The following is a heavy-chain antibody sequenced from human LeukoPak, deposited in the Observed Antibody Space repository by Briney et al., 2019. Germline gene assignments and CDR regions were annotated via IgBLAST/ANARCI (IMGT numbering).Heavy chain of an antibody. Sequence: AGGSLRLSCAASGFTFSSYAMSWVRQAPGKGLEWVSAISGSGSSTYYADSVKGRFTISRDNSKNTLYLQMNSLRAEDTAVYYVAKVGLGYFYWLFLEFWGQGTLVTVSS. CDR1: GFTFSSYA. J-gene: IGHJ4*02. V-gene: IGHV3-23*01. CDR3: AKVGLGYFYWLFLEF. D-gene: IGHD3-9*01. CDR2: ISGSGSST.